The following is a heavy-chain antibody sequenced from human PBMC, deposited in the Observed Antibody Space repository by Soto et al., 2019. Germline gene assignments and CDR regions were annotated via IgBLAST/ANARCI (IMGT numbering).Heavy chain of an antibody. J-gene: IGHJ6*02. CDR2: INPKSGGT. CDR3: ARGDSTDCSNGVCSFFYNHDMDV. D-gene: IGHD2-8*01. CDR1: GYSFTDYH. V-gene: IGHV1-2*04. Sequence: ASVKVSCKASGYSFTDYHIHWVRQAPGQGLEWLGRINPKSGGTSTAQKFQGWVTMTTDTSISTASMALTRLTSYDTAIYYCARGDSTDCSNGVCSFFYNHDMDVWGQGTTVTVSS.